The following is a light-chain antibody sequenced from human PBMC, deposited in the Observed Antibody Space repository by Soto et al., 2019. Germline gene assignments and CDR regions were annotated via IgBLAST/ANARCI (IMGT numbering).Light chain of an antibody. Sequence: QSALTQPASVSGSPGQSITISCTATSSDVGGYNYVSWYQQHPGKAPKLMIYEVSNRPSGVSNRFSGSKSGNTASLTISGLQAQDEADYYCSSCTTSSTHWVFGGGTKLTVL. CDR3: SSCTTSSTHWV. CDR2: EVS. CDR1: SSDVGGYNY. J-gene: IGLJ3*02. V-gene: IGLV2-14*01.